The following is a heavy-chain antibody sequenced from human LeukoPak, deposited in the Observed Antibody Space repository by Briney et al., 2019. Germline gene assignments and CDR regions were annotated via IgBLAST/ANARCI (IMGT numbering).Heavy chain of an antibody. CDR1: GGTFTSYG. J-gene: IGHJ4*02. Sequence: ASVKVSCKASGGTFTSYGISWVRQAPGQGLEWMGWISAYNGNTNYAQKLQGRVTMTTDTSTSTAYMELRSLRSDDTAVYYCARSRQPKYSGSYPGSDYWGQGTLVTVSS. V-gene: IGHV1-18*01. D-gene: IGHD1-26*01. CDR2: ISAYNGNT. CDR3: ARSRQPKYSGSYPGSDY.